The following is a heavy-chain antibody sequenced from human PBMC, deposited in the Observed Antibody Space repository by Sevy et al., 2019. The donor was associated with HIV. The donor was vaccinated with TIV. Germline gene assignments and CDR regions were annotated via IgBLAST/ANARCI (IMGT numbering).Heavy chain of an antibody. J-gene: IGHJ4*02. CDR1: GFTFSTYS. D-gene: IGHD3-16*01. V-gene: IGHV3-21*01. Sequence: GGSLRLSCAASGFTFSTYSMKWVRQAPGKGLEWVSSISSGSRYMYYANSVRGRFTIPRDNAKNSLYLQMNSLRADDTAVYYCARGSPKGLMIIVSDWGQGILVTVSS. CDR2: ISSGSRYM. CDR3: ARGSPKGLMIIVSD.